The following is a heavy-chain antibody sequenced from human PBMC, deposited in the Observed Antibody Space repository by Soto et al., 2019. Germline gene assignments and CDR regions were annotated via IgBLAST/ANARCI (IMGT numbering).Heavy chain of an antibody. J-gene: IGHJ6*02. CDR3: ARSGWEYYDFWSGYSCGMDV. CDR2: ILPIFGTA. D-gene: IGHD3-3*01. Sequence: QVQLVQSGAEVKKPGSSVKVSCKASGGTFSSYAISWVRQAPGQGLEWMGGILPIFGTANYAQKFQGRVTITADESTRTACMELSSLRSEDTAVYYCARSGWEYYDFWSGYSCGMDVWGQGTTVTVSS. V-gene: IGHV1-69*01. CDR1: GGTFSSYA.